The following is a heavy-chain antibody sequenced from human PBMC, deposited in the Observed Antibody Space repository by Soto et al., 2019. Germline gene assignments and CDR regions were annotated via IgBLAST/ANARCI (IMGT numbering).Heavy chain of an antibody. J-gene: IGHJ6*02. CDR2: INPSGGST. CDR1: GYTFTSYY. D-gene: IGHD2-8*01. Sequence: QVQLVQSGAEVKKPGASVKVSCKASGYTFTSYYMHWVRQAPGQGLEWMGIINPSGGSTSYAQKFQGRVTMTRDTSTSTVYTGRGSLRSEDTAVYYCARQARYCANGVCSAYGMDVWGQGTTVTVSS. V-gene: IGHV1-46*01. CDR3: ARQARYCANGVCSAYGMDV.